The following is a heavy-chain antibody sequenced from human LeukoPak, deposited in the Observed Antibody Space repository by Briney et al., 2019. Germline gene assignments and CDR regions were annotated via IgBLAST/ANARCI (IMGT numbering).Heavy chain of an antibody. J-gene: IGHJ4*02. CDR2: IYYSGST. V-gene: IGHV4-39*01. CDR1: GGSISSSSYY. Sequence: SETLSLTCTVSGGSISSSSYYWGWIRQPPGKGLEWIGSIYYSGSTYYNPSLKSRVTISVDTSKNQFSLKLSSVTAADTAAYYCARLRGAKDYWGQGTLVTVSS. CDR3: ARLRGAKDY. D-gene: IGHD1-26*01.